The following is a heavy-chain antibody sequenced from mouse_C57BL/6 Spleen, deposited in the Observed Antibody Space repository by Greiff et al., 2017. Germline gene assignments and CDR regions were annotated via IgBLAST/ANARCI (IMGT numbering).Heavy chain of an antibody. CDR1: GFNIKDYY. Sequence: EVQLQESGAELVKPGASVKLSCTASGFNIKDYYMHWVKQRTEQGLEWIGRIDPEDGETKYAQKFQGKATLTADTSSNTAYLQLSSLTSEDTAVYYCARHVYGGFFDYWGQGTTLTVSS. V-gene: IGHV14-2*01. D-gene: IGHD2-2*01. CDR3: ARHVYGGFFDY. CDR2: IDPEDGET. J-gene: IGHJ2*01.